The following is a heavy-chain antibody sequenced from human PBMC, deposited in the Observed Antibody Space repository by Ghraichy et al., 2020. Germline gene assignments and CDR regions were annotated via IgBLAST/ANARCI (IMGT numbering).Heavy chain of an antibody. CDR2: ISSRGST. J-gene: IGHJ4*02. D-gene: IGHD3-10*01. Sequence: GESLNISCAASGFTFSSYDLTWVRQAPGKGLELVSSISSRGSTSYTGSVKGRFTISRDNAKNLVHLQMNSLKDEDTAMYYCARGYGSGRSYGWGQGTLVTVSS. V-gene: IGHV3-69-1*01. CDR1: GFTFSSYD. CDR3: ARGYGSGRSYG.